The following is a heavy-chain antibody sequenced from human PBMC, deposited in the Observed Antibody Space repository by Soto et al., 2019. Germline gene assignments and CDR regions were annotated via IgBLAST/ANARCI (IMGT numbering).Heavy chain of an antibody. Sequence: GVSLRLSCAASGFTLSGYAMDWVRQAPGKGLEYVSGISSNGVGTYYANSVQGRFTISRDNSKNTVYLQMGSLRPEDMAVYYCARRARPDFYYMDVWGKGTTVNVSS. D-gene: IGHD6-6*01. CDR3: ARRARPDFYYMDV. J-gene: IGHJ6*03. CDR2: ISSNGVGT. V-gene: IGHV3-64*01. CDR1: GFTLSGYA.